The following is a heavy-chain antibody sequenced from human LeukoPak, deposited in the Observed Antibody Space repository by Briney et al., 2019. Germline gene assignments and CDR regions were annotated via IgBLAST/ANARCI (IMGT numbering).Heavy chain of an antibody. CDR1: GFTFSSYA. D-gene: IGHD6-19*01. J-gene: IGHJ4*02. Sequence: PGGSLRLSCAASGFTFSSYAMSWVRQAPGKGLEWVSAISGSGGSTYYADSVKGRFTISRDNSKNTLYLQMNSLRAEDTAVYYCAKGERAVAGTRAPRIVDYWGQGTLVTVSS. CDR2: ISGSGGST. CDR3: AKGERAVAGTRAPRIVDY. V-gene: IGHV3-23*01.